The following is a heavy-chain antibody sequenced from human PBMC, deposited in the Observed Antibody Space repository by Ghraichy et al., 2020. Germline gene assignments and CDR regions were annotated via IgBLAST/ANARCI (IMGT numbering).Heavy chain of an antibody. CDR2: INHSGST. CDR3: AREINKKVPAATRGGY. D-gene: IGHD2-2*01. Sequence: SDTLSLTCAVYGGSFSGYYWSWIRQPPGKGLEWIGEINHSGSTNYNPSLKSRVTISVDTSKNQFSLKLSSVTAADTAVYYCAREINKKVPAATRGGYWGQGTLVTVSS. J-gene: IGHJ4*02. V-gene: IGHV4-34*01. CDR1: GGSFSGYY.